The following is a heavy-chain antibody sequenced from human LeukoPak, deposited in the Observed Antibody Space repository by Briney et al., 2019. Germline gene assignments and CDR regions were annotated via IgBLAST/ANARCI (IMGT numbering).Heavy chain of an antibody. J-gene: IGHJ4*02. D-gene: IGHD2-15*01. Sequence: ASVKVSCKASGYTFTTYGISWVRQAPGQGLEWMGWISAYNGNTNYAQKLQGRVTMTTDTSTKTAYMELRSLRSDDTAVYYCPSGYCSGGSCYGLLDYWGQGTLVIVSS. CDR1: GYTFTTYG. CDR2: ISAYNGNT. CDR3: PSGYCSGGSCYGLLDY. V-gene: IGHV1-18*01.